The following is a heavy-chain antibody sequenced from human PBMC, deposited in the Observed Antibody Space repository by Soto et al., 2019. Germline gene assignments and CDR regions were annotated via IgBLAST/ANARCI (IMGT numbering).Heavy chain of an antibody. CDR1: GFTFSSYG. CDR2: IWYDGTKG. V-gene: IGHV3-33*01. Sequence: QVQLVESGGGVVQPGLSLRLSCEASGFTFSSYGMHWVRQAPGKGLEWVAVIWYDGTKGFYADSVKGRFTISRDNSKNTLYLQMNSLRAEDTAVYYCASEEGDFWSGYYKPYYGMDVWGQGTTVTVSS. J-gene: IGHJ6*02. D-gene: IGHD3-3*01. CDR3: ASEEGDFWSGYYKPYYGMDV.